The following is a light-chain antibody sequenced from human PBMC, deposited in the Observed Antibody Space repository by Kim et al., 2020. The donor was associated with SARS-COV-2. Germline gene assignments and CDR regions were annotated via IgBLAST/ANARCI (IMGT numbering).Light chain of an antibody. CDR1: KLGDKY. Sequence: SYELTQPPSVSVSPGQTANITCSGNKLGDKYVCWYQQKPGQSPVLVIYEDTKRPSGISERISGSNSGDTATLTIRGTQTMDEGDYYCQAWDSRTVIFGGGTKLTVL. V-gene: IGLV3-1*01. CDR2: EDT. CDR3: QAWDSRTVI. J-gene: IGLJ2*01.